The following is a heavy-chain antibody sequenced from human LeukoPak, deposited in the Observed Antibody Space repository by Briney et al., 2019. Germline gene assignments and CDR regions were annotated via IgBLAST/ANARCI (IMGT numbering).Heavy chain of an antibody. Sequence: PGGSLRLPCAAFGFTFIGYWMHWVRQAPGKGLVWFSRINSDGSTTSYAASVKGRFTISRDTAKNTLYLQMNSLRAEDTAVYYCARGHHYYDSSAYYYWGQGTLVTVSS. D-gene: IGHD3-22*01. V-gene: IGHV3-74*01. J-gene: IGHJ4*02. CDR3: ARGHHYYDSSAYYY. CDR2: INSDGSTT. CDR1: GFTFIGYW.